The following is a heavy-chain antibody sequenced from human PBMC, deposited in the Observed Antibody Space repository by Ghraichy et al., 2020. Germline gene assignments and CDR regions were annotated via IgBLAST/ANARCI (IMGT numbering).Heavy chain of an antibody. V-gene: IGHV4-34*01. J-gene: IGHJ4*02. CDR2: INHSGST. Sequence: SETLSLTCAVYGGSFSGYYWSWIRQPPGKGLEWIGEINHSGSTNYNPSLKSRVTISVDTSKNQFSLKLSSVTAADTAVYYCARGRIGYCSGGSCYSEPPNDYWGQGTLVTVSS. CDR3: ARGRIGYCSGGSCYSEPPNDY. CDR1: GGSFSGYY. D-gene: IGHD2-15*01.